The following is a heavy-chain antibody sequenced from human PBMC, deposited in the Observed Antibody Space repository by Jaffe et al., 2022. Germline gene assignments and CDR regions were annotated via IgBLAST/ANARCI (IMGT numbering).Heavy chain of an antibody. J-gene: IGHJ3*02. D-gene: IGHD2-15*01. CDR2: INHSGST. V-gene: IGHV4-34*01. CDR3: ARGGRYCSGGSCYSLYELVATVDAFDI. Sequence: QVQLQQWGAGLLKPSETLSLTCAVYGGSFSGYYWSWIRQPPGKGLEWIGEINHSGSTNYNPSLKSRVTISVDTSKNQFSLKLSSVTAADTAVYYCARGGRYCSGGSCYSLYELVATVDAFDIWGQGTMVTVSS. CDR1: GGSFSGYY.